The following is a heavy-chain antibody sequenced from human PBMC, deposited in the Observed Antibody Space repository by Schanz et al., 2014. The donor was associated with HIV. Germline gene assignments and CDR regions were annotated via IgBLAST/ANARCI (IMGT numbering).Heavy chain of an antibody. J-gene: IGHJ6*02. D-gene: IGHD2-8*01. CDR3: ANSGYWTSGICYTRGDGMDV. CDR2: VSGSGGHT. Sequence: EVQLLESGGGLVQPGGSLRLSCAASGFTFSNYAMSWVRQAPGKGLEWVSTVSGSGGHTYYADSVKGRFTISRDNSKNTLFLQMNRLRAEDTAVYYCANSGYWTSGICYTRGDGMDVWGQGTTVTVSS. CDR1: GFTFSNYA. V-gene: IGHV3-23*01.